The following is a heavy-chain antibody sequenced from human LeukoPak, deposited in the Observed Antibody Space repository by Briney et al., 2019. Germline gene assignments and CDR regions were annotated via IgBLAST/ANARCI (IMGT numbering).Heavy chain of an antibody. D-gene: IGHD1-26*01. CDR2: IYYSGST. CDR1: GGSISSSSYY. J-gene: IGHJ5*02. V-gene: IGHV4-39*07. CDR3: ARAHLRELLWGWFDP. Sequence: SETLSLTCTVSGGSISSSSYYGGWIRQPPGKGLEWIGSIYYSGSTYYNPSLKSRVTISVDRSKNQFSLKLSSVTAADTAVYYCARAHLRELLWGWFDPWGQGTLVTVSS.